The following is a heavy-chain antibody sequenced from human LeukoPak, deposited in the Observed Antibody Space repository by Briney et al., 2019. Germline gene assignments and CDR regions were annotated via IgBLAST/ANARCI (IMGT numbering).Heavy chain of an antibody. Sequence: PGGSLRLSCAASGFIFSSYWMHWVRQAPGKGLEWVSYISSSGSTIYYADSVKGRFTISRDNAKNSLYLQMNSLRAEDTAVYYCARDPLYYDSSGYSYWGQGTLVTVSS. CDR3: ARDPLYYDSSGYSY. CDR1: GFIFSSYW. J-gene: IGHJ4*02. D-gene: IGHD3-22*01. CDR2: ISSSGSTI. V-gene: IGHV3-48*04.